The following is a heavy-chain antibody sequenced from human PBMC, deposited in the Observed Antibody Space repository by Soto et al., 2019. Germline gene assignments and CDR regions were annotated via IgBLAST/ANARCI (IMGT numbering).Heavy chain of an antibody. J-gene: IGHJ6*02. V-gene: IGHV1-69*13. CDR2: IIPIFGTA. CDR1: GGTFSSYA. Sequence: SVKVSCKASGGTFSSYAISWVRQAPGQGLEWMGGIIPIFGTANYAQKFQGRVTITADESTSTAYMELSSLRSEDTAVYYCARVATVTANGHYGMDVWGQGTTVTVSS. CDR3: ARVATVTANGHYGMDV. D-gene: IGHD4-17*01.